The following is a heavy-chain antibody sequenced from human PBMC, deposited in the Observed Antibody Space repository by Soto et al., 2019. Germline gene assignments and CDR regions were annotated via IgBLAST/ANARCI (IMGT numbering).Heavy chain of an antibody. CDR1: GFTFSSCS. V-gene: IGHV3-21*01. CDR2: ISSSSSYI. Sequence: GGSLRLSCAASGFTFSSCSMNWVRQAPGKGLEWVSSISSSSSYIYYADSVKGRFTISRDNAKNSLYLQMNSLRAEDTAVYYCARDGNPYCTNGVCYSFDLNWFDPWGQGTLVTVSS. D-gene: IGHD2-8*01. J-gene: IGHJ5*02. CDR3: ARDGNPYCTNGVCYSFDLNWFDP.